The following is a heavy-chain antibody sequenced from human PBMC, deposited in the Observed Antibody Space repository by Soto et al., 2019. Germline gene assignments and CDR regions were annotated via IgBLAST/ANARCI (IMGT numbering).Heavy chain of an antibody. CDR1: GFTFSSYA. D-gene: IGHD5-18*01. J-gene: IGHJ4*02. Sequence: GGSLRLSCAASGFTFSSYAMSWVRQAPGKGLEWVSAISGSGGSTYYADSVKGRFTISRDNSKNTLYLQMNSLRAEDTAVYYCANLGNPLWLLDYWGQGTLVTVSS. CDR2: ISGSGGST. CDR3: ANLGNPLWLLDY. V-gene: IGHV3-23*01.